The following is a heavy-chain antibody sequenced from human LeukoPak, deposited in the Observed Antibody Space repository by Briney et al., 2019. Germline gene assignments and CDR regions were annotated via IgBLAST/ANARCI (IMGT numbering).Heavy chain of an antibody. V-gene: IGHV4-39*02. J-gene: IGHJ5*02. CDR2: IYYSGST. CDR1: GGSISSSSYY. D-gene: IGHD5-24*01. Sequence: SETLSLTCTVSGGSISSSSYYWGWIRQPPGKGLEWIGSIYYSGSTYYNPSLKSRVTISVDTSKNQFSLKLSSVTAADTAMYYCARDMVGLQLRWFDPWGQGTLVTVSS. CDR3: ARDMVGLQLRWFDP.